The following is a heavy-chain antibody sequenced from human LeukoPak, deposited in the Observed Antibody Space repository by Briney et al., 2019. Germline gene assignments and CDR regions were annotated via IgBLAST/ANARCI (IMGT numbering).Heavy chain of an antibody. CDR1: GFTFSSYS. J-gene: IGHJ3*02. D-gene: IGHD4-17*01. Sequence: QSGGSLRLSCAASGFTFSSYSMNWVRQAPGKGLEWVSYISSSSSTIYYADSVKGRFTISRDNAKNSLYLQMNSLRAEDTAVYYCASRWLDGDYVDDNWGQGTMVTVSS. CDR3: ASRWLDGDYVDDN. V-gene: IGHV3-48*01. CDR2: ISSSSSTI.